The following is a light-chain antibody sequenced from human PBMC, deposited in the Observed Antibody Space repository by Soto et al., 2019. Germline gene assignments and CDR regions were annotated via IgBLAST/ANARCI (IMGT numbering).Light chain of an antibody. Sequence: DIQMTQSPSSLSASVGDRVTITCRASQSINNYLNWYQQKPGKAPKLLIYAASSLQGGVPSRFSGSGSGTDFTLTISSLQPEDFATYYCQQSYSSLMCTFGQGTKLEIK. J-gene: IGKJ2*02. V-gene: IGKV1-39*01. CDR1: QSINNY. CDR2: AAS. CDR3: QQSYSSLMCT.